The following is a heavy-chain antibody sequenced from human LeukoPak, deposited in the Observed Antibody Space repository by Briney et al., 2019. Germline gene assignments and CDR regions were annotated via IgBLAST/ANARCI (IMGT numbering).Heavy chain of an antibody. D-gene: IGHD2-21*02. J-gene: IGHJ4*02. V-gene: IGHV3-30-3*01. CDR3: ARGPPELYCGGDCSHYFDY. Sequence: GGSLRLSCAASGFTFSSYWMHWVRQAPGKGLEWVAVISYDGIKRYYADSVKGRFTFSRDNSNKKLYLQMNSLRAEDTAVYYCARGPPELYCGGDCSHYFDYWGRGTLVTVSS. CDR1: GFTFSSYW. CDR2: ISYDGIKR.